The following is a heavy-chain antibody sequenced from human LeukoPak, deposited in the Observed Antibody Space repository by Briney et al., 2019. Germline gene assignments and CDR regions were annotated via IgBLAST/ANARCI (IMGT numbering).Heavy chain of an antibody. CDR1: VDSISTYY. V-gene: IGHV4-59*08. J-gene: IGHJ5*02. CDR2: VYDSRTS. D-gene: IGHD3-10*01. Sequence: PSETLSLTCTFYVDSISTYYWRWIRQPPGKGGEGIGYVYDSRTSNHSPSLKRRVAMSMDTSKTQFFLELSSVTAAATAVYYCVSHTWFGTRHCFDPWGQGILVTVSS. CDR3: VSHTWFGTRHCFDP.